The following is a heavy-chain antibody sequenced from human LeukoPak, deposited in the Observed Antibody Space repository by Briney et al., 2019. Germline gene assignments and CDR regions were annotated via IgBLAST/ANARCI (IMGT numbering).Heavy chain of an antibody. CDR3: ARSHCSSTSCYPFDP. J-gene: IGHJ5*02. Sequence: PSETLSLTCAVYGGSFSGYYWSWIRQPPGKGLEWIGEIDHSGSTNYNPSLKSRVTISVDTSKNQFSLKLSSVTAADTAVYYCARSHCSSTSCYPFDPWGQGTLATVSS. CDR2: IDHSGST. D-gene: IGHD2-2*01. CDR1: GGSFSGYY. V-gene: IGHV4-34*01.